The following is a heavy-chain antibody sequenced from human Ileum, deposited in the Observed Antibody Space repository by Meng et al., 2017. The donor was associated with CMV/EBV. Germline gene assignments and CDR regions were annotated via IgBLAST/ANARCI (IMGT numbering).Heavy chain of an antibody. CDR2: THYSGSA. CDR3: ARASDIVVVPAAIPVCWFDP. Sequence: SETLSLTCTVSGGPITSYYWNWIRQPPGKGLEWIGYTHYSGSALYNPALKSRVTISVDTSKNQFSLKLSSVTAADTAVYYCARASDIVVVPAAIPVCWFDPWGQGTLVTVSS. CDR1: GGPITSYY. D-gene: IGHD2-2*02. V-gene: IGHV4-59*12. J-gene: IGHJ5*02.